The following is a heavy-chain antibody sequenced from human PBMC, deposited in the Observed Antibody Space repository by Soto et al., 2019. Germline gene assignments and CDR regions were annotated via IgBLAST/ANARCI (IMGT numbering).Heavy chain of an antibody. V-gene: IGHV3-13*01. CDR2: IGTLRDT. Sequence: PGGSLRLSCVASGFTFETYDMYWVRQVPGHGLEWVAGIGTLRDTFYSAAVAGRFIVSRENGRNTLYLQMNGLRVGDSGIYFCARGRSNDFSSSPPPRFDPWGRGTLVTVS. J-gene: IGHJ5*02. CDR1: GFTFETYD. D-gene: IGHD2-21*02. CDR3: ARGRSNDFSSSPPPRFDP.